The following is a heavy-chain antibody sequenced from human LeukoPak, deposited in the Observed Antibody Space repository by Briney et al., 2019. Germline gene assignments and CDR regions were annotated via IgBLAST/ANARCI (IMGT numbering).Heavy chain of an antibody. V-gene: IGHV7-4-1*02. CDR3: ARSYSSGWYSRYFDY. CDR2: INTNTGNP. Sequence: ASVKVSCKASGYTFTSYAMNWVRQAPGQGLEWMGWINTNTGNPTYGQGFTGRFVFSLDTSVSTAYLQISSLKAEDTAVYYCARSYSSGWYSRYFDYWGQGTLVTVSS. D-gene: IGHD6-19*01. CDR1: GYTFTSYA. J-gene: IGHJ4*02.